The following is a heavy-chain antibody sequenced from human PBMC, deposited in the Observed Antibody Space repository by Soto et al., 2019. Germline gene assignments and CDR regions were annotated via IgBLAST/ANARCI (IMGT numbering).Heavy chain of an antibody. CDR1: GFTFSSYG. Sequence: QVQLVESGGGVVQPGRSLRLSCAASGFTFSSYGMHWVRQAPGKGLEWVAVISYDGSNKYYADSVKGRFTISRDNSKNTLYLQMNSLRAEDTAVYYCAKDFPDRGWYYFDYWGQGTLVTVSS. J-gene: IGHJ4*02. V-gene: IGHV3-30*18. CDR2: ISYDGSNK. CDR3: AKDFPDRGWYYFDY. D-gene: IGHD6-19*01.